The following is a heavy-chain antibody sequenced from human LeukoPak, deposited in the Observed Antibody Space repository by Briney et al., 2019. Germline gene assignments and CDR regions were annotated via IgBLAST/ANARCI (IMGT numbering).Heavy chain of an antibody. CDR2: ISSSSSYT. J-gene: IGHJ4*02. Sequence: PGGSLRLSCAASGFTFSDYYMSWIRQAPGKGLEWVSYISSSSSYTNYADSVKGRFTISRDNAKNSLYLQMNGLRAEDTAVYYCAKRHCSSTSCYAPFDYWGQGTLVTVSS. V-gene: IGHV3-11*03. D-gene: IGHD2-2*01. CDR1: GFTFSDYY. CDR3: AKRHCSSTSCYAPFDY.